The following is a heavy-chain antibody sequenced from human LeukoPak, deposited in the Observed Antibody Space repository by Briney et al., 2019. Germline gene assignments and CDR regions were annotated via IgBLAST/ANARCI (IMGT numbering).Heavy chain of an antibody. V-gene: IGHV3-74*01. CDR2: INDDGSAA. Sequence: GGSLRLSCAASGFTFSNYWMHWVRQVPGKGLVWVSRINDDGSAAFYADSVKGRFTISRDNAKNTLFLQINSLRAEDTAVYYCAREILAPGKTHDYWGQGTLVTVSS. CDR1: GFTFSNYW. CDR3: AREILAPGKTHDY. J-gene: IGHJ4*02.